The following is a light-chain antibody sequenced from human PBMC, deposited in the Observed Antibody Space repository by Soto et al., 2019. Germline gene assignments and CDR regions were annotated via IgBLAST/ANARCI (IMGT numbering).Light chain of an antibody. V-gene: IGKV3-15*01. CDR1: QSVSNN. J-gene: IGKJ1*01. CDR2: GAS. Sequence: EIVMTQSPATLSVSPGERATLSCRASQSVSNNLAWYQKKPGQAPRLLIYGASTRATGIPARFSGSGSGKEFTLTISSLKSEDFAFYYCQQYNNWWTFGQGTRVDIK. CDR3: QQYNNWWT.